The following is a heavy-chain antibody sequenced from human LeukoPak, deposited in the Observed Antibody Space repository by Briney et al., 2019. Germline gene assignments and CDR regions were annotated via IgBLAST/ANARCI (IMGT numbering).Heavy chain of an antibody. CDR2: ISGSGGST. CDR1: GFTFSSYA. D-gene: IGHD3-22*01. J-gene: IGHJ4*02. Sequence: GGSLRLSCAASGFTFSSYAMSWVRQAPGKGLEWVSAISGSGGSTYYADSVKGRFTISRDSSKNTLYLQMNSLRAEDTAVYYCAKDPVITMIVVVIRNYFDYWGQGTLVTVSS. V-gene: IGHV3-23*01. CDR3: AKDPVITMIVVVIRNYFDY.